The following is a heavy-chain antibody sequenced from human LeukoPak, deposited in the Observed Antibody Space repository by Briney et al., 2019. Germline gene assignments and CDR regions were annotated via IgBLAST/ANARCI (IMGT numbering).Heavy chain of an antibody. CDR3: ARGQLAGDY. CDR2: MSPSGSS. J-gene: IGHJ3*01. D-gene: IGHD6-13*01. CDR1: GGSFSDYY. V-gene: IGHV4-34*01. Sequence: SETLSLTCAVYGGSFSDYYWTWIRQTPGKGLEWIGEMSPSGSSNYNPSLKSRVTISVDTSKNQFSLKLSSVTAADTAVYYCARGQLAGDYWGQGTMVTVSS.